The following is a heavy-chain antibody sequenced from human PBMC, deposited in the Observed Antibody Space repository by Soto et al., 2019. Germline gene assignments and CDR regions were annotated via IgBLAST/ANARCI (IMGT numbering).Heavy chain of an antibody. V-gene: IGHV3-33*01. CDR3: ARGADLVVITDYYYYGMDA. CDR2: IWYDGSNK. J-gene: IGHJ6*02. Sequence: QVQLVESGGGVVQPGRSLRLSCAASGFTFSSYGMHWVRQAPGKGLEWVAVIWYDGSNKYYADSVKGRFTISRDNSKNTLYLQMNSLRAEDTAVYYCARGADLVVITDYYYYGMDAWGQGTTVTVSS. CDR1: GFTFSSYG. D-gene: IGHD3-22*01.